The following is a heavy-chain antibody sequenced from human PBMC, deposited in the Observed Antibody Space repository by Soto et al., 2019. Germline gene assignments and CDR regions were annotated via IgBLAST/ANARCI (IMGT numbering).Heavy chain of an antibody. CDR3: ARGHLGITTTGTWYDFDY. D-gene: IGHD2-15*01. V-gene: IGHV4-59*01. CDR1: GDSISSYY. Sequence: PXETLSLTCTVSGDSISSYYWTWIRQPPGKGLDYIGYIYYSGRTYYNPSLKSRVTISVDTSKNQFSLKLSSVTAADTAVYYCARGHLGITTTGTWYDFDYWGQGTLVTVSS. J-gene: IGHJ4*02. CDR2: IYYSGRT.